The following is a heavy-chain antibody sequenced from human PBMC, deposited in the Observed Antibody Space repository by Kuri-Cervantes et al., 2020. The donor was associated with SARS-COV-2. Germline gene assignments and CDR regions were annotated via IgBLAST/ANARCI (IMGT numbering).Heavy chain of an antibody. D-gene: IGHD5-24*01. CDR1: GGSISSYY. J-gene: IGHJ4*02. CDR2: IYHSGST. V-gene: IGHV4-59*01. Sequence: GSLRLSCTVSGGSISSYYWSWIRQPPGKGLEWIGYIYHSGSTNYNPSLKSRVTISVDTSKNQFSLKLSSVTAADTAVYYCARMDGYTLLDYWGQGTLVTVSS. CDR3: ARMDGYTLLDY.